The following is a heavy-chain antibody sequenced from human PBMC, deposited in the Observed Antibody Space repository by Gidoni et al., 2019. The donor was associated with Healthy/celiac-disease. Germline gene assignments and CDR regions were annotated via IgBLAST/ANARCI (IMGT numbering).Heavy chain of an antibody. CDR3: ARELAAAGTGAFDI. J-gene: IGHJ3*02. CDR2: ISSSGSTI. D-gene: IGHD6-13*01. Sequence: EVQLVESGGGLVQPGGSLRLSCAASGFTFSSYEMNWVRQAPGKGLEWVAYISSSGSTIYYADSVKGRFTISRDNAKNSLYLQMNSLRAEDTAVYYCARELAAAGTGAFDIWGQGTMVTVSS. CDR1: GFTFSSYE. V-gene: IGHV3-48*03.